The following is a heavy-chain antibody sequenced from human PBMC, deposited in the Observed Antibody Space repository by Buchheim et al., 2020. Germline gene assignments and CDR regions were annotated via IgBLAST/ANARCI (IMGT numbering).Heavy chain of an antibody. V-gene: IGHV3-74*01. D-gene: IGHD3-3*01. CDR3: AREFRSGSY. CDR1: RFIFSNAW. J-gene: IGHJ4*02. CDR2: IDKDGSRI. Sequence: EVHLVESGGDLVKSGGSLRLSCAASRFIFSNAWMSWVRQAPGKGLVWVSRIDKDGSRIRYADSVEGRFTITRDNAKHTIYLQMNSLRVEDTAVYYCAREFRSGSYWGQGTL.